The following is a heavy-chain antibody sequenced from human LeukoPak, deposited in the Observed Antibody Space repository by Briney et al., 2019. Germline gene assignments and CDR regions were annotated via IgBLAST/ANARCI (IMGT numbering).Heavy chain of an antibody. CDR2: INPNSGGT. CDR1: GYTFTGYY. V-gene: IGHV1-2*02. J-gene: IGHJ5*02. Sequence: WASVKVSCKASGYTFTGYYMHWVRQAPGQGLEWMGWINPNSGGTNYAQKFQGRVTMTRDTSISTAYMELSRLRSDDTAVYYCAGETYDGSYYDFLRSLVLDPWGQGTLVTVSS. CDR3: AGETYDGSYYDFLRSLVLDP. D-gene: IGHD1-26*01.